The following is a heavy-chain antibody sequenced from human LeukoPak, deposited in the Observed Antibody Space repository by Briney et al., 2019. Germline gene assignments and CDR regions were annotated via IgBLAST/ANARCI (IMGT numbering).Heavy chain of an antibody. Sequence: GGSLRLSCAASGFTFSSYGMSWVRQAPGMGLEWVGNIKYDGSEIYYVDSVKGRFTISRDNAKNSLYLQMNSLRADDTAVYYCARVPHVWNATYYFYYWGQRTLVTVSS. J-gene: IGHJ4*02. CDR2: IKYDGSEI. CDR1: GFTFSSYG. CDR3: ARVPHVWNATYYFYY. D-gene: IGHD3-16*01. V-gene: IGHV3-7*01.